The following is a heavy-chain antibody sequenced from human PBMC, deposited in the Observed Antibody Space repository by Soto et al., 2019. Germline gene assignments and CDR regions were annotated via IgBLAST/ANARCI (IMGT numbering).Heavy chain of an antibody. Sequence: ASETLSLTCTVSGGSISSYYWSWIRQPPGKGLEWIGYIYYSGSTNYNPSLKSRVTISVDTSKNQFSLKLSSVTAADTAVYYCARQDAHSSGYYDYWGQGTLVTVSS. J-gene: IGHJ4*02. V-gene: IGHV4-59*01. CDR3: ARQDAHSSGYYDY. CDR2: IYYSGST. D-gene: IGHD3-22*01. CDR1: GGSISSYY.